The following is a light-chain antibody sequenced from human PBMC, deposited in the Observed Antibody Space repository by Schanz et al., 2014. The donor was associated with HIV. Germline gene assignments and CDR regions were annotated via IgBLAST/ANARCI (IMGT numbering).Light chain of an antibody. Sequence: QSVLTQPPSASGTPGQRVTISCSGSSSNFRSNAVNWYQQLPGTAPKLVIYNTYHRPSGVPDRFSDSKSGTSASLAISGLQPEDEADYYCATWDDNLPGWVFGGGTKLTVL. CDR2: NTY. CDR3: ATWDDNLPGWV. J-gene: IGLJ3*02. CDR1: SSNFRSNA. V-gene: IGLV1-44*01.